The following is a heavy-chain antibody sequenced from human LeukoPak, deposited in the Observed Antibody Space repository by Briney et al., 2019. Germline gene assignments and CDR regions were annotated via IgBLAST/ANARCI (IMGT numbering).Heavy chain of an antibody. CDR1: GYTFTSYG. J-gene: IGHJ6*02. D-gene: IGHD6-19*01. CDR3: ARDVSSGGYYYYGMDV. V-gene: IGHV1-18*01. CDR2: ISAYNGNT. Sequence: ASVKVSCKASGYTFTSYGISWVRQAPGQGLEWMGWISAYNGNTNYAQKLQGRVTMTTDTSTSTAYMELRSLRSDGTAVYYCARDVSSGGYYYYGMDVWGQGTTVTVSS.